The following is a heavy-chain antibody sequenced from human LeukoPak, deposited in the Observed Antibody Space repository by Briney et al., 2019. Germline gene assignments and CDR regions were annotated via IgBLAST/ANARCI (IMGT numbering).Heavy chain of an antibody. CDR3: ARRCGGSCYDY. V-gene: IGHV5-51*01. CDR2: IYPGDSDS. D-gene: IGHD2-15*01. Sequence: GESLKISCKGSGYSFTSYWIGWVRQMPGQGLEWMGIIYPGDSDSRYSPSFQGQVTISAGKSISTAYLQWSSLKASDTAIYYCARRCGGSCYDYWGQGTLVTVSS. CDR1: GYSFTSYW. J-gene: IGHJ4*02.